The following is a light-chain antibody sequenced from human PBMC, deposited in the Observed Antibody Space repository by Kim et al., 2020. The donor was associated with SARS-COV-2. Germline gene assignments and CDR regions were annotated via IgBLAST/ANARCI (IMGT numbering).Light chain of an antibody. CDR3: QRADSFPLG. V-gene: IGKV1-12*01. J-gene: IGKJ4*01. Sequence: EPGGYRVTITCRASQDISSWLAWYQQKPGKAPKLLISAASSLQSGVPSRFSGSGSGTDFSLTISSLQPEDFASYYCQRADSFPLGFGGGTKVDIK. CDR2: AAS. CDR1: QDISSW.